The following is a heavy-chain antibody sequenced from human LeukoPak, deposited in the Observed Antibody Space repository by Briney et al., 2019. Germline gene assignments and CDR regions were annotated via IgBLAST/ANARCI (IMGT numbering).Heavy chain of an antibody. CDR3: ARDPRNVGLAP. CDR2: NNGDGSTT. J-gene: IGHJ5*02. D-gene: IGHD2-15*01. Sequence: GGSLRLSCAASGFTFTSYGIHWVRQAPGKGLMYISRNNGDGSTTNYADVVKGRFTMSRDNVKNTLYLQMNSLRVEDTAVYYCARDPRNVGLAPWGQGTLVTVSS. CDR1: GFTFTSYG. V-gene: IGHV3-74*01.